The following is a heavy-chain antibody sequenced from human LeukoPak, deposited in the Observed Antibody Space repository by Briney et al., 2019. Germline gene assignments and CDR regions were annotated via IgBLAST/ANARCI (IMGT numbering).Heavy chain of an antibody. CDR2: ISSSSSYI. CDR3: ARDNSGSPGAFDI. D-gene: IGHD1-26*01. CDR1: GFTFSSYS. V-gene: IGHV3-21*01. J-gene: IGHJ3*02. Sequence: KAGGSLRLSCAASGFTFSSYSMNWVRQAPGKGLEWVSSISSSSSYIYYADSVKGRFTISRDNAKNSLYLQMNSLRAEDTAVYYCARDNSGSPGAFDIWGQGTMVTVSS.